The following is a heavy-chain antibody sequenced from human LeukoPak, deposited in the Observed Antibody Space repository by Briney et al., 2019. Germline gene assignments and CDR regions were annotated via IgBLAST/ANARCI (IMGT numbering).Heavy chain of an antibody. CDR2: IRYDGNNK. Sequence: GGALRLSCAASGFTFISYGMHWVRQAPGKGREWVAFIRYDGNNKYYADSVKGRVTISRDNSKNTLYLQMNSLRAEDTAVYYCAEGVRHYYDSSGYYDYWGQGTLVTVSS. CDR3: AEGVRHYYDSSGYYDY. D-gene: IGHD3-22*01. CDR1: GFTFISYG. J-gene: IGHJ4*02. V-gene: IGHV3-30*02.